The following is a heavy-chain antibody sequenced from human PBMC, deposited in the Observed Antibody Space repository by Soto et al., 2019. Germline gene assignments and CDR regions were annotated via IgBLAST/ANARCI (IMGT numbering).Heavy chain of an antibody. CDR3: ATLMGSASSGWYFDY. CDR1: GFTFRNYG. J-gene: IGHJ4*02. D-gene: IGHD6-19*01. V-gene: IGHV3-30*03. Sequence: QVQLVESGGGAVQPGRSLRLSCAASGFTFRNYGMHWVRQAPGKGLECVAVISYDGSNKNYADSVKGRFTISRDNSKNTLYLEMNSLRPEDTAVYYCATLMGSASSGWYFDYWGQGTQVTVSS. CDR2: ISYDGSNK.